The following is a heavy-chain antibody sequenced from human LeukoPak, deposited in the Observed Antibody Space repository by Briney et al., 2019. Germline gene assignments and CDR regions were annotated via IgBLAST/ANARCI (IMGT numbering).Heavy chain of an antibody. Sequence: SGTLSLTCAVYGGSFIGYYWGWIRQPPGKGLEWIGEINHSGSTNYNPSLKSRVTISVDTSKNQFSLKLSSVTAADTAVYYCARVSKVYDILTGYNYYYYYMDVWGKGTTVTVSS. CDR2: INHSGST. J-gene: IGHJ6*03. V-gene: IGHV4-34*01. CDR1: GGSFIGYY. CDR3: ARVSKVYDILTGYNYYYYYMDV. D-gene: IGHD3-9*01.